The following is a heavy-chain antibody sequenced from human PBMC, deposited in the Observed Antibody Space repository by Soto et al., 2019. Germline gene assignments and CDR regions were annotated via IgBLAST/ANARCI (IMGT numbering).Heavy chain of an antibody. J-gene: IGHJ3*01. CDR2: IYPGDSDT. V-gene: IGHV5-51*01. CDR3: ARRGYCSGGSCFSNPFDV. Sequence: GDSLKISCKGSGYSFTSYWIGWVRQMPGKGLEWMGIIYPGDSDTRYSPSFQGQVTISADKSISAAYLQWSSLKASDTAMYYCARRGYCSGGSCFSNPFDVWGQGTMVTVS. D-gene: IGHD2-15*01. CDR1: GYSFTSYW.